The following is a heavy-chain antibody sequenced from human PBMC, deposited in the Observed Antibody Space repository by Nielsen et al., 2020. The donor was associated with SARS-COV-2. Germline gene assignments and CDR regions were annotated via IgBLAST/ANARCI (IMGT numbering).Heavy chain of an antibody. CDR1: GGTFSSYA. CDR2: IIPIFGTA. V-gene: IGHV1-69*13. Sequence: SVKVSCKASGGTFSSYAISWVRQAPGQGLEWMGGIIPIFGTANYAQKFQGRVTITADESTSTAYMELSSLRAEDTALYYCAKDAGPYGSGSQIDYWGQGTLVTVSS. D-gene: IGHD3-10*01. CDR3: AKDAGPYGSGSQIDY. J-gene: IGHJ4*02.